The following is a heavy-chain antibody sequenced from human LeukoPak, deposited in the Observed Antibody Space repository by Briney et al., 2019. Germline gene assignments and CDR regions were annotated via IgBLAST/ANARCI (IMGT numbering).Heavy chain of an antibody. CDR3: ARGGVNPVDH. J-gene: IGHJ4*02. V-gene: IGHV3-74*01. CDR2: MNEDGSTT. Sequence: GGSLRLSCAASGFTFSSYWMHWVRQAPGKGLVWVSDMNEDGSTTRYADSVKGRFTISRDNAKNTLYLQMNNLRAEDTAMYFCARGGVNPVDHWGQGTLVTVSS. CDR1: GFTFSSYW. D-gene: IGHD1-14*01.